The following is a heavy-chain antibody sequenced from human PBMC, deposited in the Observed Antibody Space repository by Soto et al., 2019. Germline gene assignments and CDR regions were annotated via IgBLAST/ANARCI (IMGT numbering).Heavy chain of an antibody. D-gene: IGHD1-26*01. V-gene: IGHV1-3*01. CDR2: INAGNGNT. Sequence: ASVKVSCKASGYTFTSYAMHWVRQAPGQRLEWMGWINAGNGNTKYSQKFQGRVTITRDTSASTAYMELSSLRSEDTAVYYCARAPRELLRSWFDPWGQGTLVTVSS. J-gene: IGHJ5*02. CDR3: ARAPRELLRSWFDP. CDR1: GYTFTSYA.